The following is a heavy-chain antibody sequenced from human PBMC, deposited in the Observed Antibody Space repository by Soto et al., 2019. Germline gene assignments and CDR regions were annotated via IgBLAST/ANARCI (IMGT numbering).Heavy chain of an antibody. CDR2: ISSNGGST. CDR1: GFTFSSYA. J-gene: IGHJ6*02. V-gene: IGHV3-64D*06. CDR3: VKDSPSEYSSSWYGYYYYYYGMDV. D-gene: IGHD6-13*01. Sequence: GSLRLSCSASGFTFSSYAMHWVRQAPGKGLEYVSAISSNGGSTYYADSVKGRFTISRDNSKNTLYLQMSSLRAEDTAVYYCVKDSPSEYSSSWYGYYYYYYGMDVWGQGTTVTVSS.